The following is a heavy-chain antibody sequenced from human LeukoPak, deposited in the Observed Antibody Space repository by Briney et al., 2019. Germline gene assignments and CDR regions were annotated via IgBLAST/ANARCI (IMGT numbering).Heavy chain of an antibody. D-gene: IGHD6-13*01. V-gene: IGHV3-11*05. J-gene: IGHJ3*02. Sequence: PGGSLRLSCAASGFTFSVYHMIWIRQAPGKGLEWVSYITTDGSFTKIAGSVKGRFAISRDNAKNSLYLQMNSLRAEDTAVYYCARDWPSGWQQLPDYDAVDIWGQGTMVTVSS. CDR1: GFTFSVYH. CDR3: ARDWPSGWQQLPDYDAVDI. CDR2: ITTDGSFT.